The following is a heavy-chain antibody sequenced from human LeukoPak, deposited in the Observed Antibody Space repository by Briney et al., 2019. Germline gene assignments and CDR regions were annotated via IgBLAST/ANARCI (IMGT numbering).Heavy chain of an antibody. CDR1: GFTFSSYW. CDR2: IKQDGSEK. Sequence: GGSLRLSCAASGFTFSSYWMSWVRQAPGKGLEWVANIKQDGSEKYYVDSVKGRFTISRDNSKNTLYLQVDSLRADDTAVYFCARGVAHTGYYFDYWGQGALVIVST. CDR3: ARGVAHTGYYFDY. J-gene: IGHJ4*02. V-gene: IGHV3-7*01. D-gene: IGHD5-12*01.